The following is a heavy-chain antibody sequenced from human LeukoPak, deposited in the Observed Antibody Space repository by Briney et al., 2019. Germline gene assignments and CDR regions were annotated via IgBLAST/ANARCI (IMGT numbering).Heavy chain of an antibody. CDR3: ARERAYAGTYSHFDY. CDR1: GGSSDSGNYC. CDR2: MCSSGTA. Sequence: SQTLSLTCTVSGGSSDSGNYCWSWIWQPAGKGLEWLGRMCSSGTAQYNPSLKTRVTISLDTSKNQFSLNLTSVTAADTPLYYCARERAYAGTYSHFDYWGQGILVTVSS. J-gene: IGHJ4*02. V-gene: IGHV4-61*02. D-gene: IGHD1-26*01.